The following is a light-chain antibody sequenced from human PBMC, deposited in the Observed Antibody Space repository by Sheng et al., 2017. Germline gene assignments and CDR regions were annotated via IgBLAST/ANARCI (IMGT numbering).Light chain of an antibody. V-gene: IGKV3-20*01. CDR2: DAS. CDR1: QSVSGRF. J-gene: IGKJ1*01. Sequence: EKVMTQSPATLSVSPGERATLSCRASQSVSGRFLAWYQQKPGQAPRLLIYDASSRATGIPDRFSGSGSGTDFTLTIDRMEPEDFAVYYCQQYGSSLPWTFGQGTKVEIK. CDR3: QQYGSSLPWT.